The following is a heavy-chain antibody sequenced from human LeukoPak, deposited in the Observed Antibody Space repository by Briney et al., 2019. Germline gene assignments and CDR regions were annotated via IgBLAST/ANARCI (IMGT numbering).Heavy chain of an antibody. V-gene: IGHV4-59*12. CDR1: GGSISSYY. J-gene: IGHJ3*02. Sequence: SETLSLTCTVSGGSISSYYWSWIRQPPGKGLEWIGYIYYSGSTNYNPSLKSRVTISVDTSKNQFSLRLSSVTAADTAVYYCARDSTLLGVVVTAAGFDIWGRGTMVTVSS. CDR3: ARDSTLLGVVVTAAGFDI. D-gene: IGHD2-21*02. CDR2: IYYSGST.